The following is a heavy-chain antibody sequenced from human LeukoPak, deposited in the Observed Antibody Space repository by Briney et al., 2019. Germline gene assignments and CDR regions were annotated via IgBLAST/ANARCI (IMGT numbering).Heavy chain of an antibody. Sequence: SETLSLTCTVSGGSISSSSYYWGWIRQPPGKGLEWIGSIYYSGSTYYNPSLKSRVTISVDTSKNQFSLKLSSVTAADTAVYYCARHQGTRYCGGGSCPAFSYWGQGTLVTVSS. V-gene: IGHV4-39*01. CDR2: IYYSGST. CDR3: ARHQGTRYCGGGSCPAFSY. CDR1: GGSISSSSYY. J-gene: IGHJ4*02. D-gene: IGHD2-15*01.